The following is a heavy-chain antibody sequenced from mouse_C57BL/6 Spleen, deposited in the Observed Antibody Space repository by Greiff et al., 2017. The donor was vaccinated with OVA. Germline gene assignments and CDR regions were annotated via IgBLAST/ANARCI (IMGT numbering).Heavy chain of an antibody. CDR2: ISSGGDYI. Sequence: DVQLVESGEGLVKPGGSLKLSCAASGFTFSSYAMSWVRQTPEKRLEWVAYISSGGDYIYYADTVKGRFTISRDNARNTLYLQMSSLKSEDTAMYYCTRDGDYDGALDYWGQGTTLTVSS. CDR1: GFTFSSYA. J-gene: IGHJ2*01. V-gene: IGHV5-9-1*02. D-gene: IGHD2-4*01. CDR3: TRDGDYDGALDY.